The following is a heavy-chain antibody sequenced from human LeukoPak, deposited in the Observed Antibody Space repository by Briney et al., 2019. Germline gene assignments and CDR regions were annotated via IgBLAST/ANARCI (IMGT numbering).Heavy chain of an antibody. Sequence: TSETLSLTCTVSGGSISSYYWNWIRQPPGMGLEWIGEINHSGSTNYNPSLKSRVTISVDTSKNQFSLKLSSVTAADTAVYYCARVPDYYDSSGYLDYWGQGTLVTVSS. J-gene: IGHJ4*02. V-gene: IGHV4-34*01. D-gene: IGHD3-22*01. CDR2: INHSGST. CDR1: GGSISSYY. CDR3: ARVPDYYDSSGYLDY.